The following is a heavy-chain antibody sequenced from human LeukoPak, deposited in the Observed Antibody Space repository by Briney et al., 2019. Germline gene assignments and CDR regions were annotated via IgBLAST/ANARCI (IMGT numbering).Heavy chain of an antibody. Sequence: PSETLSLTCTVSGGSISSSSYYWGWLRQPPGKGLEWIGSIYYSGCTYYNPSLKSRVTISVDTSKNQFSLKLSSVTAADTAVYYCARTVVVVICYFDYWGQGTLVTV. CDR3: ARTVVVVICYFDY. CDR2: IYYSGCT. J-gene: IGHJ4*02. CDR1: GGSISSSSYY. D-gene: IGHD3-22*01. V-gene: IGHV4-39*01.